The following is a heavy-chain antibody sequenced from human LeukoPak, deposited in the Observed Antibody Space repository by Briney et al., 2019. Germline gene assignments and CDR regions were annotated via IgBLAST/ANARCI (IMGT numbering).Heavy chain of an antibody. J-gene: IGHJ4*02. D-gene: IGHD5-12*01. CDR1: GFTFSSYA. Sequence: GGSLRLSCAASGFTFSSYAMSWVRQAPGKGLEWVSAISGSGGSTYYADSVKGRFTISRDNSKNTLYLQMNSLRAEDTAVYYCAKVEGYSGYVVRHGFSIDYWGQGTLVTVPS. CDR2: ISGSGGST. CDR3: AKVEGYSGYVVRHGFSIDY. V-gene: IGHV3-23*01.